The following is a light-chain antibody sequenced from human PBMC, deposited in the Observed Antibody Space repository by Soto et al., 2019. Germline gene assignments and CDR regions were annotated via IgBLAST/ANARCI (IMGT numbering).Light chain of an antibody. CDR2: AAS. J-gene: IGKJ5*01. V-gene: IGKV1-27*01. CDR3: QKYNSAPPGT. CDR1: QGISNY. Sequence: DIQMTQSPSSLSASVGDRVTITCRARQGISNYLAWYQQKPGKVPKLLIYAASTLQSGVPSRFSGSGSGTDFTLTISSLQPEDVATYYCQKYNSAPPGTFGQGTRLEIK.